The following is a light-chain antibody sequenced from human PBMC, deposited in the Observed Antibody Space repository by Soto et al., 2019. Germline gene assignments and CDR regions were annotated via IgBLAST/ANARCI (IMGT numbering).Light chain of an antibody. V-gene: IGKV3-20*01. CDR1: QSVSSTY. CDR3: QQFGSSPLYT. Sequence: EIVLTQSPGTLSLSPGERVTLSCRASQSVSSTYLARYQQKPGQTPRLRIYGASSRTTGIPDKFSGSGSGTDSTLTISRLEPEDCAVYYCQQFGSSPLYTFGQGPKLEIK. CDR2: GAS. J-gene: IGKJ2*01.